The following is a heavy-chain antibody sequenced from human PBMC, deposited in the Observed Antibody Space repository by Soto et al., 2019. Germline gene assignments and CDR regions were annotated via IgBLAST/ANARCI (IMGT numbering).Heavy chain of an antibody. CDR2: IIPIFGTA. CDR3: ATSTSGDYYYYYGMDV. V-gene: IGHV1-69*12. CDR1: GGTFSSYA. D-gene: IGHD4-17*01. Sequence: QVQLVQSGAEVKKPGSSVKVSCKASGGTFSSYAISWVRQAPGQGLEWMGGIIPIFGTANYAQKFQGRVTIIADESTTTAYKKLSSLRSEDTAVYYCATSTSGDYYYYYGMDVWGQGTTVTVSS. J-gene: IGHJ6*02.